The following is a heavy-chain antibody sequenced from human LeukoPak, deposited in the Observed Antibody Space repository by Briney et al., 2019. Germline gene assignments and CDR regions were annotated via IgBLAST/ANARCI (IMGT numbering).Heavy chain of an antibody. CDR2: ISSSGSTR. J-gene: IGHJ4*02. V-gene: IGHV3-11*01. CDR3: AKDFGHYDSSGYIDY. CDR1: GFTFSDYY. D-gene: IGHD3-22*01. Sequence: GGSLRLSCAASGFTFSDYYMSWIRQAPGKGLEWVSYISSSGSTRYYADSVKGRFTISRDNAKNSLYLQMNSLRAEDTALYYCAKDFGHYDSSGYIDYWGQGTLVTVSS.